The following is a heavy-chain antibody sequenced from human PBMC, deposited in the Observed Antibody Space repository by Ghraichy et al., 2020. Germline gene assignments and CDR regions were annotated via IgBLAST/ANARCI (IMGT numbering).Heavy chain of an antibody. Sequence: GGSLRLSCAASGFNFSSYTMNWVRQAPGKGLEWVSSITRVSTYKYYADSVKGRFTISRDNAKNSLFLHLSGLSADDTAVYYCARDSATDDEISGKDLFLWSQGSLVSVSA. CDR1: GFNFSSYT. CDR2: ITRVSTYK. J-gene: IGHJ4*02. V-gene: IGHV3-21*04. CDR3: ARDSATDDEISGKDLFL. D-gene: IGHD3-22*01.